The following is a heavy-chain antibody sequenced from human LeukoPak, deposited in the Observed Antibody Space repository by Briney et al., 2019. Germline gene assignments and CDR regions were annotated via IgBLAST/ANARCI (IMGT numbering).Heavy chain of an antibody. CDR3: ARHNGLDSSGYYYTVTLDY. CDR2: IYPGDSDT. D-gene: IGHD3-22*01. Sequence: GESLKISCEGSGYSFTSYWIGWVRQMPGKGLEWMGIIYPGDSDTRYSPSFQGQVTISADKSISTAYLQWSSLKASDTAMYYCARHNGLDSSGYYYTVTLDYWGQGTLVTVSS. V-gene: IGHV5-51*01. CDR1: GYSFTSYW. J-gene: IGHJ4*02.